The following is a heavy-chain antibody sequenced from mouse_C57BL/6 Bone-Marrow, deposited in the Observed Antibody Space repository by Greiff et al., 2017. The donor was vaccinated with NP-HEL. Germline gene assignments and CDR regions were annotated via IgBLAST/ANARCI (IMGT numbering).Heavy chain of an antibody. Sequence: EVKLMESGGGLVKPGGSLKLSCAASGFTFSSYAMSWVRQTPEKRLEWVATISDGGSYTYSPDNVKGRFTISRDNANNNRYLQMSHLKTEDTAMYYCARGRYYYGSQYPYYFDYWGQGTTLTVSS. CDR1: GFTFSSYA. CDR2: ISDGGSYT. D-gene: IGHD1-1*01. J-gene: IGHJ2*01. CDR3: ARGRYYYGSQYPYYFDY. V-gene: IGHV5-4*03.